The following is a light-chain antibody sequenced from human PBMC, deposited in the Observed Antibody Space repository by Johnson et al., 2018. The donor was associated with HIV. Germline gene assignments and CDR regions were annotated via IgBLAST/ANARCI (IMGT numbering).Light chain of an antibody. Sequence: QSVLTQPPSVSAAPGRWVTVSCSGTTSNIGDHSVSWFQHLPGAAPKLLIYDNDRRPSGVPDRFSCSKSAASATLHITGLQGGDEGDYYCATWDSSLSANVFGPGTKVTVL. J-gene: IGLJ1*01. CDR3: ATWDSSLSANV. CDR2: DND. CDR1: TSNIGDHS. V-gene: IGLV1-51*02.